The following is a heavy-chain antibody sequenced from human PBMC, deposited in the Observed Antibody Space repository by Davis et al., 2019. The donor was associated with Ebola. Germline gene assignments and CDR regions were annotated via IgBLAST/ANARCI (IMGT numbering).Heavy chain of an antibody. Sequence: MPSETLSLTCAVYGGSFSGYYWSWIRQPPGKGLEWIGEINHSGSTNHNPSLKSRVTISVDTSKNQFSLKLSSVTAADTAVYYCARGPLGVFDYWGQGTLVTVSS. V-gene: IGHV4-34*01. CDR1: GGSFSGYY. CDR2: INHSGST. D-gene: IGHD3-16*01. J-gene: IGHJ4*02. CDR3: ARGPLGVFDY.